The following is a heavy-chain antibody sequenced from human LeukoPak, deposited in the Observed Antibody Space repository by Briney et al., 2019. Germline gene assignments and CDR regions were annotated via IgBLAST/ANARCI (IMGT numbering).Heavy chain of an antibody. J-gene: IGHJ6*02. CDR2: ISSSSGYI. V-gene: IGHV3-21*01. CDR1: GFTFSSYS. Sequence: GGSLRLSCAASGFTFSSYSMNWVRQAPGKGLEWVSSISSSSGYIYYADSVKGRFTISRDNAKNSLYLQMNSLRAEDTAVYYCASWITMVRGVIRGMDVWGQGTTVTVSS. D-gene: IGHD3-10*01. CDR3: ASWITMVRGVIRGMDV.